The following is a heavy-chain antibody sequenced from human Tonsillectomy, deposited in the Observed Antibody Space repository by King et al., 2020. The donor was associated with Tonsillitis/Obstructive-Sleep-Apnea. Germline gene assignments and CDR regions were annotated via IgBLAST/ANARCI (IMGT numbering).Heavy chain of an antibody. J-gene: IGHJ4*02. CDR1: GFSLSTSGVG. CDR3: AHGRITIFGVVIMLDY. CDR2: IYWDDDK. V-gene: IGHV2-5*02. D-gene: IGHD3-3*01. Sequence: TLKESGPTLVKPTQTLTLTCTFSGFSLSTSGVGVGWIRQPPGKALEWLALIYWDDDKRYSPSPKSRLTITKDTSKNQVVLTMTNMDPVDTATYYCAHGRITIFGVVIMLDYWGQGTLVTVSS.